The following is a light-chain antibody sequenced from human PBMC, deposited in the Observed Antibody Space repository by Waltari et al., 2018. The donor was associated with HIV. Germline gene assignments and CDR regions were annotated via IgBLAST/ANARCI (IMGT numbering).Light chain of an antibody. V-gene: IGLV1-51*01. Sequence: QSVFTQPPSVSAAPAQRVTISCPGTSSNVGPYYLCWYQQLPGTAPKLLIYDNNKRPSEIPDRFSGSKSDTSATLDISGLQTGDEADYYCGTWDSRLSIYVFGAGTRVTVL. CDR3: GTWDSRLSIYV. CDR2: DNN. CDR1: SSNVGPYY. J-gene: IGLJ1*01.